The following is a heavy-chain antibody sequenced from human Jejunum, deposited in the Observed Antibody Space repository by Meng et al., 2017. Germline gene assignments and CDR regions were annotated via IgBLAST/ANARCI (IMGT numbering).Heavy chain of an antibody. J-gene: IGHJ4*02. CDR3: ARGREARGSFDF. CDR1: GFTFINYD. D-gene: IGHD3-10*01. Sequence: GGSLRLSCAASGFTFINYDFNWVRQAPGKGLEWLSHISISGSVKYYAASVKGRFTISRDDAENSVYLEMKSLTAEDTAVYFCARGREARGSFDFWGQGTLVTVSS. V-gene: IGHV3-48*03. CDR2: ISISGSVK.